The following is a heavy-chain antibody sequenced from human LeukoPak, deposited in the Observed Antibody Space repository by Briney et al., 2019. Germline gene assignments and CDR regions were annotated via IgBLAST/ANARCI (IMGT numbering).Heavy chain of an antibody. CDR3: ARGGRGGYCSSTSCTNWFDP. CDR1: GGSFSGYY. J-gene: IGHJ5*02. Sequence: PSETLSLTCAVYGGSFSGYYWSWIRQPPGKGLEWVGGINHSGSTNYNPSLKSRVTISVDTSKNQFSLKLSSVTAADTAVYYCARGGRGGYCSSTSCTNWFDPWGQGTLVTVSS. V-gene: IGHV4-34*01. D-gene: IGHD2-2*01. CDR2: INHSGST.